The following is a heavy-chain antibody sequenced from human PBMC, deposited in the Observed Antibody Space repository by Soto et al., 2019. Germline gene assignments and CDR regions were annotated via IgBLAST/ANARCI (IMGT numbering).Heavy chain of an antibody. Sequence: CSSCVGCVSSGSYYGSWIRQPPGKGLEWLALIYWNDNIRYTTSLKSRLIVTKDTSKNRVFRAKTNIDPVDTATYFCAHRSSLTLYGTSVSIFVYWAQGLLVTAFS. J-gene: IGHJ4*02. CDR3: AHRSSLTLYGTSVSIFVY. CDR2: IYWNDNI. D-gene: IGHD3-10*01. V-gene: IGHV2-5*01. CDR1: VGCVSSGSYY.